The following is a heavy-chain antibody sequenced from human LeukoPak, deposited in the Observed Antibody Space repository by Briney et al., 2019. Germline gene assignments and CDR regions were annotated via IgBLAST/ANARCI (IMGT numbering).Heavy chain of an antibody. D-gene: IGHD5-18*01. CDR1: GASISRYF. CDR3: ARVPDTTMVYFDY. J-gene: IGHJ4*02. V-gene: IGHV4-59*01. Sequence: PSETLSLTCAVSGASISRYFWSWIRQPPGKGLEWIGYIYDSGSSKYNPSLESRVTIPLDTSKNQFSLKLTFVTAADTAVYYCARVPDTTMVYFDYWGQGTLVTVSS. CDR2: IYDSGSS.